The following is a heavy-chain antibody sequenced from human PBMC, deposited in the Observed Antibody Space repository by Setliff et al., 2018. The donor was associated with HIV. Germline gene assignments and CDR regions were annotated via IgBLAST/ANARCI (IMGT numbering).Heavy chain of an antibody. V-gene: IGHV4-34*01. J-gene: IGHJ4*02. D-gene: IGHD3-3*01. CDR2: ISHGGRS. CDR3: ALLEVPLMEGISPAL. CDR1: NGSFSEYY. Sequence: SETLSLTCAVYNGSFSEYYWTWVRQPPGKELEWIGEISHGGRSTYNPSLKSRVAISVDTSKNQFSLKLNTVTAADTALYFCALLEVPLMEGISPALWGQGTLVTVSS.